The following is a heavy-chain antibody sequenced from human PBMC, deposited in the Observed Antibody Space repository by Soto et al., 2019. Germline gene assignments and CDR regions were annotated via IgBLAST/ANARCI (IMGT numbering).Heavy chain of an antibody. D-gene: IGHD2-2*02. V-gene: IGHV4-59*01. Sequence: PSETLSLTCTVSDGPITPYYWSWIRQPPGQGLEWIGYVYYSGTTNYNPSLKSRVTISVDRSMSQFSLRLSSVTAADTAVYYCARSVAIRDYFDYWDQGILVTVSS. CDR1: DGPITPYY. CDR3: ARSVAIRDYFDY. J-gene: IGHJ4*02. CDR2: VYYSGTT.